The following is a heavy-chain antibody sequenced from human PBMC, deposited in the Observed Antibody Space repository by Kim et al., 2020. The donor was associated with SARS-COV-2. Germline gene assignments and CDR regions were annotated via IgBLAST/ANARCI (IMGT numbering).Heavy chain of an antibody. CDR2: IYYSGST. Sequence: SETLSLTCTVSGGSISSYYWSWIRQPPGKGLEWIGYIYYSGSTNYNPSLKSRVTISVDTSKNQFSLKLSSVTAADTAVYYCARRGEGYCSGGSCYPGGWFDPWGQGTLVTVSS. J-gene: IGHJ5*02. CDR1: GGSISSYY. CDR3: ARRGEGYCSGGSCYPGGWFDP. V-gene: IGHV4-59*08. D-gene: IGHD2-15*01.